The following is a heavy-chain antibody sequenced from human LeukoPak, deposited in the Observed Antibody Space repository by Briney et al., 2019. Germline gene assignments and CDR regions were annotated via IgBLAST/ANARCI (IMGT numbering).Heavy chain of an antibody. J-gene: IGHJ6*03. Sequence: SETLSLTCTVSGGSISSGGYYWSWIRQPPGKGLEWIGYIYHSGSTYYNPSLKSRVTISVDRSKNQFSLKLSSVTAADTAVYYCAREARLLYYYMDVWGKGTTVTVSS. CDR1: GGSISSGGYY. CDR2: IYHSGST. D-gene: IGHD2-15*01. CDR3: AREARLLYYYMDV. V-gene: IGHV4-30-2*01.